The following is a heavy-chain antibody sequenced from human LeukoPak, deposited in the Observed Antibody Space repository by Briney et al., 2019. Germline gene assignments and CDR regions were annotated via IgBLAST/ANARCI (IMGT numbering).Heavy chain of an antibody. J-gene: IGHJ3*02. CDR1: GYTFTSYD. CDR3: ARDLGGNSGLDAFDI. V-gene: IGHV1-46*01. Sequence: ASVKVSCKASGYTFTSYDINWVRQAPGQGLEWMGIINPTGGSTSYAQKFQGRVTMTRDTSTSTVYMELSSLRSEDTAVYYCARDLGGNSGLDAFDIWGQGTMVTVSS. CDR2: INPTGGST. D-gene: IGHD4-23*01.